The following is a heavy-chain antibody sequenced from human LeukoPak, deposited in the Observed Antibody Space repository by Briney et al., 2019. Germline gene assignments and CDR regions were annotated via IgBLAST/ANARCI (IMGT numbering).Heavy chain of an antibody. Sequence: SETLSLTCTVYGGSFSGYYWSWIRQPPGKGLEWIGEINHSGSTNYNPSLKSRVTISVDTSKNQFSLKLSSVTAADTAVYYCARDQWLGEGHGAFDIWGQGTMVTVSP. CDR2: INHSGST. CDR1: GGSFSGYY. V-gene: IGHV4-34*01. J-gene: IGHJ3*02. CDR3: ARDQWLGEGHGAFDI. D-gene: IGHD6-19*01.